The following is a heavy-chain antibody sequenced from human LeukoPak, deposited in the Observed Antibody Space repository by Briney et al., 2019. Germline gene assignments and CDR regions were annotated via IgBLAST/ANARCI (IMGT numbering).Heavy chain of an antibody. CDR3: AREEWLVSYFDY. CDR1: GFSFSSYR. V-gene: IGHV3-23*01. Sequence: GGSLRLSCAASGFSFSSYRMNWVRQAPGKGLEWVSAISGSGVSTYYADSVKGRFTISRDNSKNTLYLQMNSLRAEDTAVYYCAREEWLVSYFDYWGQGTLVTVSS. D-gene: IGHD6-19*01. CDR2: ISGSGVST. J-gene: IGHJ4*02.